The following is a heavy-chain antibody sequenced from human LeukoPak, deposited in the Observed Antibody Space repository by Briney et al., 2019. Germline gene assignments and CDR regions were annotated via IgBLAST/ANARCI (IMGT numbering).Heavy chain of an antibody. V-gene: IGHV1-18*01. J-gene: IGHJ4*02. CDR3: ARDRREGDSSGYYYRN. Sequence: ASVKVSCKASGYTFTSYGISWVRQAPGQGLEWMGWISAYNGNTNYAQKLQGRVTMTTGTSTSTAYMELRSLRSDDTAVYYCARDRREGDSSGYYYRNWGQGTLVTVSS. CDR2: ISAYNGNT. CDR1: GYTFTSYG. D-gene: IGHD3-22*01.